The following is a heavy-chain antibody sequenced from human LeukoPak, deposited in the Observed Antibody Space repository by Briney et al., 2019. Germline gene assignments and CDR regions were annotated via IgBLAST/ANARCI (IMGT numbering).Heavy chain of an antibody. V-gene: IGHV6-1*01. CDR1: GDSVSSNRVA. Sequence: SQTLSLTCAISGDSVSSNRVAWNWIRQSPSRGLEWLGRTYYRSKWYFNYAPSVKTRITINPDTSKNQFSLQLKSVTPDDPAVYYCARGSRGAAADGINWFDPWGQGTLVTVSS. CDR3: ARGSRGAAADGINWFDP. CDR2: TYYRSKWYF. J-gene: IGHJ5*02. D-gene: IGHD6-13*01.